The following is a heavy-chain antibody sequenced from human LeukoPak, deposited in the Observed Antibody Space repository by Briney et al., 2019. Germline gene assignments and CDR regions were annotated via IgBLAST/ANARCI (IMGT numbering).Heavy chain of an antibody. J-gene: IGHJ6*03. CDR2: IIPIFGTA. Sequence: ASVKVSCKASGGTFSSYAISWVRQAPGQGLEWMGGIIPIFGTANYAQKFQGRVTTTADKSTSTAYMELSSLRSEDTAVYYCARAIRGSKIASRYYFYYMDVWGKGTTVTVSS. CDR1: GGTFSSYA. V-gene: IGHV1-69*06. CDR3: ARAIRGSKIASRYYFYYMDV. D-gene: IGHD3-10*01.